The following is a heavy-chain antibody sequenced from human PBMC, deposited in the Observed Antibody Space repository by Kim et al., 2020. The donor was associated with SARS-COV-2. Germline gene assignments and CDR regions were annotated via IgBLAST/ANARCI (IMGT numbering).Heavy chain of an antibody. Sequence: GGSLRLSCTASGFTFGDYAMSWFRQAPGKGLEWVGFIRSKAYGGTTEYAASVKGRFTISRDDSKSIAYLQMNSLKTEDTAVYYCTRGRHYYGSGPIAYYYYYGMDVWGQGTTVTVSS. V-gene: IGHV3-49*03. CDR2: IRSKAYGGTT. CDR1: GFTFGDYA. CDR3: TRGRHYYGSGPIAYYYYYGMDV. J-gene: IGHJ6*02. D-gene: IGHD3-10*01.